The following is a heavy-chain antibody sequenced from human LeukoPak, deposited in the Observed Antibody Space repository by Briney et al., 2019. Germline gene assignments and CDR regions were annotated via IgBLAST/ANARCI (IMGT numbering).Heavy chain of an antibody. D-gene: IGHD3-3*01. CDR1: GFTFSSYA. Sequence: GSLRLSCAASGFTFSSYAMSWVRQAPGKGLEWIGYIYYSGSTNYNPSLKSRVTISVDTSKNQFSLKLSSVTAADTAVYYCATTSATYYDFWSENYYFDYWGQGTLVTVSS. CDR3: ATTSATYYDFWSENYYFDY. V-gene: IGHV4-59*01. CDR2: IYYSGST. J-gene: IGHJ4*02.